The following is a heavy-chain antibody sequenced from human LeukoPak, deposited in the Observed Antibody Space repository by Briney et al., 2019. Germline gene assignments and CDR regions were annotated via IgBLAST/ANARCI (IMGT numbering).Heavy chain of an antibody. D-gene: IGHD2-21*01. CDR2: ISGSGGST. V-gene: IGHV3-23*01. CDR1: GFTLCSYA. CDR3: AKFLPTHIVVANYYFDY. J-gene: IGHJ4*02. Sequence: GSLRLSCAASGFTLCSYAMSWVRQAPGKGLGGVSAISGSGGSTYYADSVKGRFTISRDNSKNTLYLQMNSLRAEDTAVYYCAKFLPTHIVVANYYFDYWGQGTLVTVSS.